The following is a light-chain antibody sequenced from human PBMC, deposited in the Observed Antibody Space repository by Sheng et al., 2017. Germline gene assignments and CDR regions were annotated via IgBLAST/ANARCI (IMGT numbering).Light chain of an antibody. CDR3: CSYAGSYTRV. CDR2: EVS. Sequence: QSALTQPASVSGSPGQSITISXTGTSSDVGGYNLVSWHQQHPGKAPKLMIYEVSQRPSGVSNRFSGSKSGNTASLTISGLQAEDEADYYCCSYAGSYTRVFGTGTKVTVL. CDR1: SSDVGGYNL. V-gene: IGLV2-23*02. J-gene: IGLJ1*01.